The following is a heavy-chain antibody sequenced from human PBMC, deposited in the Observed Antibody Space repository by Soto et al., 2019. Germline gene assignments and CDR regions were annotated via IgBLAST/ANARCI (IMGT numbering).Heavy chain of an antibody. CDR2: IYYSGST. V-gene: IGHV4-59*01. Sequence: PSETLSLTCTVSGGSISSYYWSWIRQPPGKGLEWIGYIYYSGSTNYNPSLKSRVTISVDTSKNQFSLKLSSVTAADTAVYYCASIYDSSGYFGGEAWYGMDVWGQGTTVTVSS. CDR1: GGSISSYY. J-gene: IGHJ6*02. CDR3: ASIYDSSGYFGGEAWYGMDV. D-gene: IGHD3-22*01.